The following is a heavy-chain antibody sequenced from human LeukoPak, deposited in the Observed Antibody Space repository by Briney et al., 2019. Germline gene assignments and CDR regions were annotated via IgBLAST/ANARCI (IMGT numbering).Heavy chain of an antibody. D-gene: IGHD4-17*01. CDR3: AREDYGDAFPY. J-gene: IGHJ4*02. CDR2: VSSDGSTI. Sequence: PGGSLRLSCAASGFTFSIYTMNWVRQAPGKGLEWVSYVSSDGSTIYYADSMKGRFTISRDNAKNSLYLQMNSLRAEDTAVYYCAREDYGDAFPYWGQGTLVTVSS. V-gene: IGHV3-48*01. CDR1: GFTFSIYT.